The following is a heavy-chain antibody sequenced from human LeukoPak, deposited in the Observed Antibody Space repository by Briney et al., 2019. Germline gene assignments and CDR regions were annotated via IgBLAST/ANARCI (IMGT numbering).Heavy chain of an antibody. V-gene: IGHV4-59*01. CDR2: IYYSGST. J-gene: IGHJ6*02. CDR3: AGAAVVAYYGMDV. CDR1: GGSISSYY. Sequence: SETLSLTCTVSGGSISSYYWGWIRQPPGKGLEWIGYIYYSGSTNYNPSLKSRVTISVDTSKNQFSLKLSSVTAADTAVYYCAGAAVVAYYGMDVWGQGTTVTVSS. D-gene: IGHD2-15*01.